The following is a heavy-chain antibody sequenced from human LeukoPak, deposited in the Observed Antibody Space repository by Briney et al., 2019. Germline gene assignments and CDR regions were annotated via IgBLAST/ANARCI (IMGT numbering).Heavy chain of an antibody. CDR1: GGSISSGDYY. Sequence: SQTLSLTCTVSGGSISSGDYYWSWIRQPPGKGLEWIGYIYYSGSTYYNPSLKSRVTISVDTSKNQFSLKLSSVTAADTAVYYCARDAHWGSGWFDPWGQGTLVTVSS. CDR3: ARDAHWGSGWFDP. J-gene: IGHJ5*02. D-gene: IGHD7-27*01. CDR2: IYYSGST. V-gene: IGHV4-30-4*08.